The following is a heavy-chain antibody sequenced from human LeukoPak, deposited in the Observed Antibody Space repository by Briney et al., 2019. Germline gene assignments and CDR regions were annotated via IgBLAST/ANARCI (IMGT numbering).Heavy chain of an antibody. CDR1: GFTFSTYE. V-gene: IGHV3-48*03. J-gene: IGHJ4*02. CDR3: TRDQYCSGDSCFVGPFDH. CDR2: ISTSGSTI. D-gene: IGHD2-15*01. Sequence: GGSLRLSCAASGFTFSTYEMNWVRQAPGKGLEWVSFISTSGSTIYYADSVMGRFTISRDNAKNSLYLQMNSLRAEDTAVYYCTRDQYCSGDSCFVGPFDHWGQGTLVTVSS.